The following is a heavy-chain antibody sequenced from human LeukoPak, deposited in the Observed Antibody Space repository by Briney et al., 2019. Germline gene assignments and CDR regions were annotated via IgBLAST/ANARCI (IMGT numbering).Heavy chain of an antibody. CDR2: IYYGGST. CDR3: ARWRRYSSSLCYFDY. Sequence: SGTLSLTCTVSGGSISSSSYYWGWIRQPPGKGLEWIGSIYYGGSTYYNPSLKSRVTISVDTSKNQFSLKLSSVTAADTAVYYCARWRRYSSSLCYFDYWGQGTLVTVSS. J-gene: IGHJ4*02. V-gene: IGHV4-39*01. D-gene: IGHD6-13*01. CDR1: GGSISSSSYY.